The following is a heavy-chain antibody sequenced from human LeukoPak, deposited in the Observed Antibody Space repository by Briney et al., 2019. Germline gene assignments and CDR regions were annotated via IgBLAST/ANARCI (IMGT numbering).Heavy chain of an antibody. D-gene: IGHD1/OR15-1a*01. Sequence: GGSLRLSCAASGFTFSSYSMNWVRQAPGKGLEWVSSISSSSSYIYYADSVKGRFTISRDNAKNSLYLQMNSLRAEDTALYYCAKHLTGTKAFDYWGQGTLVTVSS. CDR1: GFTFSSYS. CDR2: ISSSSSYI. CDR3: AKHLTGTKAFDY. J-gene: IGHJ4*02. V-gene: IGHV3-21*04.